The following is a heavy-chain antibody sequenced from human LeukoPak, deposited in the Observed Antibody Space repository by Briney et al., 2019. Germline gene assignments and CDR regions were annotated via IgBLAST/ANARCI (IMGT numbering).Heavy chain of an antibody. CDR2: INPNSGGT. Sequence: ASVKDSCKASGYTFTGYYMHWVRQAPGQGLEWMGWINPNSGGTNYAQKFQSRVTMTRDTSISTAYMELSRLRSDDTAVYYCARLRLRGNWFDPWGQGTLVTVSS. CDR3: ARLRLRGNWFDP. J-gene: IGHJ5*02. V-gene: IGHV1-2*02. CDR1: GYTFTGYY. D-gene: IGHD5-18*01.